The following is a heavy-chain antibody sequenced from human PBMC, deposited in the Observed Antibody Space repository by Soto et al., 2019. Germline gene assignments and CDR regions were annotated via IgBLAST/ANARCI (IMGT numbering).Heavy chain of an antibody. CDR3: AKGLGDSSGYYSSEYYGMDV. Sequence: QVQLVESGGGVVQPGRSLRLSCAASGFTFSSYGMHWVRQAPGKGLEWVAVISYDGSNKYYADSVKGRFTISRDNSKNTLYLQMNSLRAEDTAVYYCAKGLGDSSGYYSSEYYGMDVWGQGTTVTVSS. J-gene: IGHJ6*02. V-gene: IGHV3-30*18. D-gene: IGHD3-22*01. CDR1: GFTFSSYG. CDR2: ISYDGSNK.